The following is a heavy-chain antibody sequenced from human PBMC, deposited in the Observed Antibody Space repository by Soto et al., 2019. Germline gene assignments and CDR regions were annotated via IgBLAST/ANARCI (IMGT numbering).Heavy chain of an antibody. D-gene: IGHD4-4*01. V-gene: IGHV3-74*01. Sequence: GGSLRLSCAASGFTFSSDWMHWVRQAAGKGLVWVSRINMDGSSTNYADSVKGRFTISRDNAENTLYLQMNSLRADDTAVYYCARGPRGLYGNDYWGQGALVTRLL. J-gene: IGHJ4*02. CDR2: INMDGSST. CDR3: ARGPRGLYGNDY. CDR1: GFTFSSDW.